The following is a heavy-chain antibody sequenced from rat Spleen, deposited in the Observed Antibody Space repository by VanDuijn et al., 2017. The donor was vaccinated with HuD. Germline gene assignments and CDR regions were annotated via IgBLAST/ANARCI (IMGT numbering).Heavy chain of an antibody. V-gene: IGHV5-29*01. CDR2: ISYGDRSGHSST. J-gene: IGHJ2*01. D-gene: IGHD4-6*01. CDR1: GFTFSDYG. CDR3: ARHWGY. Sequence: EVQLVESDGGLVQPGRSLKLSCAASGFTFSDYGMAWVRQGPTKGLEWVATISYGDRSGHSSTYYRDSVKGRFTISRDNAKSTLSLQMDSLRSEDTATYFCARHWGYWGQGVMVTVSS.